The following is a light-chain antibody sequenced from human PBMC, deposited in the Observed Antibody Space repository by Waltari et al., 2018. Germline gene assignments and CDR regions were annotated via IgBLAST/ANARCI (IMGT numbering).Light chain of an antibody. CDR3: QSYDSSLSGSVV. CDR1: RSNIGAGYD. J-gene: IGLJ2*01. V-gene: IGLV1-40*01. Sequence: QSVLTQPPSVSGAPGQRGTIPCTGSRSNIGAGYDVPWYQQLPGTAPKPLIYGNSNRPSGVPDRFSGSKSGTSASLAITGLQAEDEADYYCQSYDSSLSGSVVFGGGTKLTVL. CDR2: GNS.